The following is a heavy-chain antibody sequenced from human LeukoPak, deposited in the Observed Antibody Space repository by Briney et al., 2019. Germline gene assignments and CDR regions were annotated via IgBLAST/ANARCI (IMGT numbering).Heavy chain of an antibody. CDR2: IIPIFGTA. D-gene: IGHD3-10*01. CDR1: GGTFSSYA. V-gene: IGHV1-69*13. CDR3: ARERGYGSGSYLFDY. Sequence: GASVKVSCKASGGTFSSYAICWVRQAPGQGLEWMGGIIPIFGTANYAQKFQGRVTITADESTSTAYMELSSLRSEDTAVYYCARERGYGSGSYLFDYWGQGTLVTVSS. J-gene: IGHJ4*02.